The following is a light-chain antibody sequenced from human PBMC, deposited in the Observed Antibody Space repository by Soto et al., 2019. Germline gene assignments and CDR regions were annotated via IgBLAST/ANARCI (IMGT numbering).Light chain of an antibody. Sequence: EVWFKQSPRTLFFSPGGRAPLSLWASQSVSSSHLAWYQQKPGQAPRLLISGASSRATGIPDRFSGSGSGTDFTLTITRLEPEDFAVYYCQQYGSSPKTFGQGAKVDI. CDR2: GAS. J-gene: IGKJ1*01. CDR3: QQYGSSPKT. CDR1: QSVSSSH. V-gene: IGKV3-20*01.